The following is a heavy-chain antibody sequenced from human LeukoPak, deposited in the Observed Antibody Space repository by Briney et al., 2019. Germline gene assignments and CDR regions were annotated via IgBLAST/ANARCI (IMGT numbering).Heavy chain of an antibody. J-gene: IGHJ3*02. D-gene: IGHD3-22*01. CDR2: ISSSSSTI. V-gene: IGHV3-48*02. CDR1: GFTFSSYS. Sequence: GGSLRLSCAASGFTFSSYSMNWVRQAPGKGLECVSYISSSSSTIYYSDSVKGRFTISRDNAKNSLYLQMNSLRDEDTAVYYCARDAGYYYDSSGYPPDAFDIWGQGTMVTVSS. CDR3: ARDAGYYYDSSGYPPDAFDI.